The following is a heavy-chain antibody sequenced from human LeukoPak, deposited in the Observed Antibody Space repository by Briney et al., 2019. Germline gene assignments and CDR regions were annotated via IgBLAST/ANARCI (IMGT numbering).Heavy chain of an antibody. D-gene: IGHD5-18*01. CDR1: GFTFDDYA. CDR3: AKDRGYSSYYYYYGMDV. Sequence: SLRLSCAASGFTFDDYAMHWVRQAPGKGLEWVSGISWNSGSIGYADSVKGRFTISRDNAKNSLYLQMNSLRAEGTALYYCAKDRGYSSYYYYYGMDVWGQGTTVTVSS. J-gene: IGHJ6*02. CDR2: ISWNSGSI. V-gene: IGHV3-9*01.